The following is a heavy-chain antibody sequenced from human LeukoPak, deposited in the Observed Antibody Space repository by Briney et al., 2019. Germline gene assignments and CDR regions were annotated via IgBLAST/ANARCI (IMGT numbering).Heavy chain of an antibody. Sequence: PGGTLRLSCAASGFTFSTYGMSWVRQAPGKGLEWVSAISASGGSTYYADSVKGRFTISRDNSKNTLYLQMNSLRAEDTAVYYCARDGYSSGWYLWDYWGQGTLVTVSS. CDR2: ISASGGST. D-gene: IGHD6-19*01. J-gene: IGHJ4*02. CDR1: GFTFSTYG. CDR3: ARDGYSSGWYLWDY. V-gene: IGHV3-23*01.